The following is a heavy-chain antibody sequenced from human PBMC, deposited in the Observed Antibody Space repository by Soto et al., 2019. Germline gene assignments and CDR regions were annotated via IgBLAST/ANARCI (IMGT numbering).Heavy chain of an antibody. CDR2: IYYSGST. CDR3: AREIKGYSYGNYLDY. J-gene: IGHJ4*02. D-gene: IGHD5-18*01. V-gene: IGHV4-61*01. Sequence: SETLSLTWTVSGGSVSSGSYYWSWIRQPPGKGLEWIGYIYYSGSTNYNPSLKSRVTISVDTSKNQFSLKLSSVTAADTAVYYCAREIKGYSYGNYLDYWGQGTLVTVSS. CDR1: GGSVSSGSYY.